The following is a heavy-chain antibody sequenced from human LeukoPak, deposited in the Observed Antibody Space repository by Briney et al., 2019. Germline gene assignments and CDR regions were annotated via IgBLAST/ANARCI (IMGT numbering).Heavy chain of an antibody. D-gene: IGHD3-22*01. J-gene: IGHJ4*02. CDR2: IWYDGSNK. CDR3: ASGGPDYYDSSGYCPSPPDY. CDR1: GFTFSSYG. Sequence: PGRSLRLSCAASGFTFSSYGMHWVRQAPGKGLEWVAVIWYDGSNKYYADSVKGRFTISRDNSKNTLYLQMNSLRAEDTAVYYCASGGPDYYDSSGYCPSPPDYWAREPWSPSPQ. V-gene: IGHV3-33*01.